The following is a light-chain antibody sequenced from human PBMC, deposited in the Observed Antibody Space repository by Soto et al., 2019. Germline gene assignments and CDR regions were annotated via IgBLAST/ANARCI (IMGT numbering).Light chain of an antibody. CDR2: WAS. V-gene: IGKV4-1*01. CDR3: QQYYTTPRT. CDR1: QSVLYSSNNKNH. J-gene: IGKJ1*01. Sequence: DIVMTQSPDSLAVSLGERATINCKSSQSVLYSSNNKNHLAWYQQKPGQPPKLLIYWASTRESGVPDRFSGSGYGTDFTLTISSLQAEDVAVYYCQQYYTTPRTFGQGTKVE.